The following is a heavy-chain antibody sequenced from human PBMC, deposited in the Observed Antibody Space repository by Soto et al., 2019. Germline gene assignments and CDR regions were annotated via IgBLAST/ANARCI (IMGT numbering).Heavy chain of an antibody. CDR2: IYYSGSA. CDR1: GYSISSSNW. V-gene: IGHV4-28*03. J-gene: IGHJ3*02. Sequence: SETLSLTCAVSGYSISSSNWWGWIRQPPGKGLEWIGNIYYSGSAYYNPSLKSRVTMSVDTSKNQFSLKLTSVTAVDTAVYYCARGGYAKAFDIWGQGTTVTVSS. D-gene: IGHD2-2*01. CDR3: ARGGYAKAFDI.